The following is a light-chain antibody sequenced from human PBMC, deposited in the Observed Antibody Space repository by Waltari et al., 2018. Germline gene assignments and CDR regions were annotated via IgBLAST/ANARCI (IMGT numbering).Light chain of an antibody. Sequence: DIQMTQSPSTLSASVGDSVTITCRASQSSVGWLAWYQQKPGKAPNLLIYKASNLESGVPSRFSGSGSGTEFTLTISSLQPDDFATYYCQQYKSYSRTFGQGTKVEIK. J-gene: IGKJ1*01. CDR1: QSSVGW. V-gene: IGKV1-5*03. CDR3: QQYKSYSRT. CDR2: KAS.